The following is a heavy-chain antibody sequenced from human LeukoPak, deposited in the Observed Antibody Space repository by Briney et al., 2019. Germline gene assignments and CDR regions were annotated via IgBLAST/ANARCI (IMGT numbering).Heavy chain of an antibody. J-gene: IGHJ5*02. CDR2: IKQDGSEK. CDR3: AREGFLTMSQINWFDP. D-gene: IGHD3-10*02. CDR1: GFTFSSYW. V-gene: IGHV3-7*01. Sequence: GGSLRHSCAASGFTFSSYWMSWVRQAPGKGLEWVANIKQDGSEKYYVDSVKGRFTISRDNAKNSLYLQMNSLRAEDTAVYYCAREGFLTMSQINWFDPWGQGTLVTVSS.